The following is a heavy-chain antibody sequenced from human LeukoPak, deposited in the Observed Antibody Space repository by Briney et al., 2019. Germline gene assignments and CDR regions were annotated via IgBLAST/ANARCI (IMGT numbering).Heavy chain of an antibody. V-gene: IGHV3-7*01. CDR3: ARDYCSGGSCDSFDP. CDR1: GFTFSSYW. CDR2: IKQDGSEK. Sequence: GGSLRLSCAASGFTFSSYWMSWVRQAPGKGLEWVANIKQDGSEKYYVDSVKGRFTISRDNAKNSLYLQMNSLRAEDTAVYYCARDYCSGGSCDSFDPWGQGTLVTVSS. J-gene: IGHJ5*02. D-gene: IGHD2-15*01.